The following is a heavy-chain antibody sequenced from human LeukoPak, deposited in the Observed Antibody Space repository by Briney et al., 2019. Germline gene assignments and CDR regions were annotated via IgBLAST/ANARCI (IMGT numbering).Heavy chain of an antibody. Sequence: GGSLRLSCAASGFTFSSYSMNWVRQAPGKGLEWVSYISSSSSTIYYADSVKGRFTISRDNAKNSLYLQMNSLRAEDTAVYYCARDPFVYDSSGLPYYFDYWGQGTLVTVSS. CDR3: ARDPFVYDSSGLPYYFDY. J-gene: IGHJ4*02. V-gene: IGHV3-48*04. D-gene: IGHD3-22*01. CDR1: GFTFSSYS. CDR2: ISSSSSTI.